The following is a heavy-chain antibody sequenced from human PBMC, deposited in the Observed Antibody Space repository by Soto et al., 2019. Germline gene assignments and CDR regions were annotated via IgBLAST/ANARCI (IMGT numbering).Heavy chain of an antibody. CDR3: ARQLGLWQPLDY. CDR2: IYYSGNT. J-gene: IGHJ4*02. Sequence: QVQLQESGPRLVKPSETLSLTCSVSGGSMRDYYWSWIRQSPGKGPEWIGYIYYSGNTNYNPSLKSRITISVDMPKSLFSLKLNSVTAADTAVYYCARQLGLWQPLDYWGRGTLVTVSS. CDR1: GGSMRDYY. D-gene: IGHD1-1*01. V-gene: IGHV4-59*01.